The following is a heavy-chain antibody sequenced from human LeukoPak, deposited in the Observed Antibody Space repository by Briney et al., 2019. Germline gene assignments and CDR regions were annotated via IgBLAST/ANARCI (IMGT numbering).Heavy chain of an antibody. J-gene: IGHJ4*02. CDR1: GFTSSSYG. CDR2: ISDDGSNK. Sequence: GGPMRLSCAASGFTSSSYGMHWLRQAAGKGLEWVAVISDDGSNKYYADSVKGQFTISRDNSKNTLYLQMNSRRAGDKAVYYGAIDRDYYDSRFDYWVQGTLVTVSS. D-gene: IGHD3-22*01. CDR3: AIDRDYYDSRFDY. V-gene: IGHV3-30*03.